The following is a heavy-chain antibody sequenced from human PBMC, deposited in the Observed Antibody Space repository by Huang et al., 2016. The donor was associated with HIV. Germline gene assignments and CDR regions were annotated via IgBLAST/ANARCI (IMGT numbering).Heavy chain of an antibody. CDR3: ARVRTYYDILSPLDY. CDR2: ISYDGTNK. V-gene: IGHV3-30-3*01. J-gene: IGHJ4*02. CDR1: GFTFSDYA. Sequence: QVQLVESGGGVVQPGRSLRLSCAASGFTFSDYAIHWVRQAPGKGREWVAVISYDGTNKYYADFVQGRFTISRDNSRNTLYLQMNSLRAEDTAVYYCARVRTYYDILSPLDYWGQGTLVTVSS. D-gene: IGHD3-9*01.